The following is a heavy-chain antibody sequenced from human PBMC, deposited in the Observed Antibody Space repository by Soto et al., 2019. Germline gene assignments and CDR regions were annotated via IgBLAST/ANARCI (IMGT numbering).Heavy chain of an antibody. J-gene: IGHJ4*02. Sequence: SETLSLTCTVSGGSISSGGYSWTWIRQSPGKGLEWIGYTYQSGSTNYNPSLKSRVTISEDTSKSQFSLKVNSMTAADTAVYYCARYRREAVAGYTLDNWGQGILVTVSS. V-gene: IGHV4-30-2*06. CDR3: ARYRREAVAGYTLDN. CDR2: TYQSGST. D-gene: IGHD6-13*01. CDR1: GGSISSGGYS.